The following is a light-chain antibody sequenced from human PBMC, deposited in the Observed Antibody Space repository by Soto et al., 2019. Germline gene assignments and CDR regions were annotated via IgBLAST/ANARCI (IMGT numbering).Light chain of an antibody. CDR2: HAS. J-gene: IGKJ4*01. V-gene: IGKV3-20*01. CDR1: QSVGRDY. CDR3: RQYASSPLT. Sequence: EIVLTQSPGPLSLSPGERATLSCRASQSVGRDYLAWYQQKPGQAPRLLIYHASNRATGIPDRFSGSGSGTDFTLIIIRLEPEDFAEFYCRQYASSPLTFGGGTKVET.